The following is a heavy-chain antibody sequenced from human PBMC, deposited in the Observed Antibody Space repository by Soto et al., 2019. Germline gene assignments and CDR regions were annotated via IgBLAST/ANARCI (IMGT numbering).Heavy chain of an antibody. D-gene: IGHD5-12*01. CDR1: GGSLSGYY. J-gene: IGHJ6*02. Sequence: SETLSLTCAVYGGSLSGYYCTWIRQPPGEGLEWIGKINESRSTNYNPSIRSRVTISADTSKNQFSLTLSSVTATDTAVYYCARLEEVVATVKASYYGMDVWGQGTTVTVSS. CDR2: INESRST. CDR3: ARLEEVVATVKASYYGMDV. V-gene: IGHV4-34*01.